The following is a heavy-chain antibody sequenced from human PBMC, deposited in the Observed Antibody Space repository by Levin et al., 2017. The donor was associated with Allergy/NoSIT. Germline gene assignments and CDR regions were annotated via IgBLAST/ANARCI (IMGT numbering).Heavy chain of an antibody. CDR2: IYYSGST. V-gene: IGHV4-59*01. CDR3: ARGSALVLRYFDWFQPGPFDI. D-gene: IGHD3-9*01. Sequence: SETLSLTCTVSGGSISSYYWSWIRQPPGKGLEWIGYIYYSGSTNYNPSLKSRVTISVDTSKNQFSLKLSSVTAADTAVYYCARGSALVLRYFDWFQPGPFDIWGQGTMVTVSS. CDR1: GGSISSYY. J-gene: IGHJ3*02.